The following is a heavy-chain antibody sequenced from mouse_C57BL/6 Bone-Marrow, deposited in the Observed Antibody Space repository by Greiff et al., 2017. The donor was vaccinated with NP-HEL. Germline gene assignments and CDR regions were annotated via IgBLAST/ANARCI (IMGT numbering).Heavy chain of an antibody. J-gene: IGHJ2*01. Sequence: EVQLVESGGGLVQPGGSLKLSCAASGFTFSDYYMYWVRQTPEKRLEWVAYISNGGGSTYYPDTVKGRFTISRDNAKNTLYLQMSRLKSEDTAMYYCARVSRAYLDYWGQGTTLTVSS. CDR3: ARVSRAYLDY. D-gene: IGHD3-1*01. CDR2: ISNGGGST. CDR1: GFTFSDYY. V-gene: IGHV5-12*01.